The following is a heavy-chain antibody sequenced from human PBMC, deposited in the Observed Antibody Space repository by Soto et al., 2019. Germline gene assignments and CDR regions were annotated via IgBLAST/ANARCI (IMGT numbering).Heavy chain of an antibody. V-gene: IGHV1-69*01. CDR3: AREKESVRITIVGVRGYYYYGMDV. J-gene: IGHJ6*02. Sequence: QVQLVQSGAEVKKPGSSVKVSCKASGGTFSSYAISWVRQAPGQGLEWMGGIIPIFGTANYAQKFQGRVTITADESTSTAYMELSSLRSEDTAVYYGAREKESVRITIVGVRGYYYYGMDVWGQGTTVTVSS. CDR1: GGTFSSYA. CDR2: IIPIFGTA. D-gene: IGHD3-3*01.